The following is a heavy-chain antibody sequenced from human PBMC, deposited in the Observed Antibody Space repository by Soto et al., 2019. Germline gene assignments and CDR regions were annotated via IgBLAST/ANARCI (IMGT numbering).Heavy chain of an antibody. J-gene: IGHJ4*02. CDR2: ITYDGSSK. CDR3: ARIYSSTWNYLDY. CDR1: GFTFDSFT. D-gene: IGHD6-13*01. V-gene: IGHV3-30-3*01. Sequence: VQLVESGGGVVQPGRSLRLSCTASGFTFDSFTFHWVRQAPGKGLEWVAVITYDGSSKFYADSVKGRFTISRDNSMNTLFLQMNSLRVDDTAVYYCARIYSSTWNYLDYWGQGTLVSVS.